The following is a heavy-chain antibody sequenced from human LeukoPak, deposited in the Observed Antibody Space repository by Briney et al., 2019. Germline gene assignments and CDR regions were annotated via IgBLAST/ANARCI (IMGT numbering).Heavy chain of an antibody. V-gene: IGHV5-10-1*01. CDR2: IDPSDSYT. J-gene: IGHJ3*01. CDR1: GYSFTSYW. Sequence: GESLKISCKGSGYSFTSYWISWVRQMTGKGVEWMGRIDPSDSYTNYSPSFQGHVTISVDKSITTAYLQWSRLKASDTAMYYCARLPDAFDFWGQGTMVTVSS. CDR3: ARLPDAFDF.